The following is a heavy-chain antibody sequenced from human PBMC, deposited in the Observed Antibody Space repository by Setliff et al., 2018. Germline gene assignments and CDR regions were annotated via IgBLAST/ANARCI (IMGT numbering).Heavy chain of an antibody. J-gene: IGHJ4*02. D-gene: IGHD3-3*01. Sequence: GGSLRLSCEASGFNITGRWMSWVRQAPGKGLEWVANIKGDGSEHFYLDSVKGRFTISRDNAKNSLYLQMNSLRAEDTAVYYCARDPPGPNYNFWSGYPDYWGQGTLVTVSS. CDR2: IKGDGSEH. CDR1: GFNITGRW. V-gene: IGHV3-7*03. CDR3: ARDPPGPNYNFWSGYPDY.